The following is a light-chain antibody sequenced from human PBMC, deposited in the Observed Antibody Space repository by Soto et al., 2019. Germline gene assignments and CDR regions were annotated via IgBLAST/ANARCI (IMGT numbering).Light chain of an antibody. J-gene: IGLJ1*01. V-gene: IGLV2-14*03. Sequence: QSALTQPASVSGSPGQSITISCSGTSSDFNYYNSVSWYQHHPGKAPQLMIYNVSNRPSGVSSRFSGSKSGNTASLTISGLQAEDEADYYCTSYTSSSTYVFGTGTKLTVL. CDR1: SSDFNYYNS. CDR3: TSYTSSSTYV. CDR2: NVS.